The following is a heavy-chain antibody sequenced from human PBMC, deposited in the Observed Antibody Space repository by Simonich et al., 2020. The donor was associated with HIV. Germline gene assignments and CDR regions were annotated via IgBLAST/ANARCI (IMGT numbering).Heavy chain of an antibody. D-gene: IGHD6-13*01. J-gene: IGHJ5*02. Sequence: QITLKESGPTLVKPTQTLSLTCTFSGFSLSTSGVGVGWIRQPPGKALEWLALIFWNDDKRYSPSSKSKRTITKGTAKKQAGLTMTKMDPVDTATYYCSRLKAAACRGFDPWGQGTLVTVSS. CDR2: IFWNDDK. CDR1: GFSLSTSGVG. V-gene: IGHV2-5*01. CDR3: SRLKAAACRGFDP.